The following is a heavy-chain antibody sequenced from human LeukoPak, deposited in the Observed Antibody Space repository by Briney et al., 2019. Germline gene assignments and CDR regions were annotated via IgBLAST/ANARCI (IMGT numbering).Heavy chain of an antibody. D-gene: IGHD6-19*01. Sequence: ETLSLTCAVSSGSNRSYYGSCIRQPRGRGRECIGYVHYSGSTNYNPSLKSRVTISVDTSTNQCSLKLSSVTAADTAVYYCARGGYSSGWYSSSAFDIWGQGTMVTVSS. CDR2: VHYSGST. J-gene: IGHJ3*02. V-gene: IGHV4-59*01. CDR3: ARGGYSSGWYSSSAFDI. CDR1: SGSNRSYY.